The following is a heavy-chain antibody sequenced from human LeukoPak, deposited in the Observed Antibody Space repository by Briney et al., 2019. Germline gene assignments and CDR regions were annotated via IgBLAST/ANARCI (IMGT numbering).Heavy chain of an antibody. D-gene: IGHD3-16*01. CDR1: GFRFNTYW. Sequence: GGSLRLSCAASGFRFNTYWMSWVRQAPGKGLEWVANIKQDGNEKYYADSVKGRFTISRDNGKNSLDLQMNSLRADDTAVYYCARDSWAAPNAFDIWGQGTMVRVSS. V-gene: IGHV3-7*01. CDR3: ARDSWAAPNAFDI. J-gene: IGHJ3*02. CDR2: IKQDGNEK.